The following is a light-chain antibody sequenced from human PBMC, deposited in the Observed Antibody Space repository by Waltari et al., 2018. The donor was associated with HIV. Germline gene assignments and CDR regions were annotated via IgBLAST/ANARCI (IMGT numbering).Light chain of an antibody. J-gene: IGLJ2*01. Sequence: QSVLPQSPSASGTPGQRVIITCSRSSSNRGSNSVNWYQQPPGTAPKLLIYSNNERPSGVPDRFSGSKSGTSASLAISGLQSEDEADYHCAAWDDSLNGPVFGGGTKLTVL. CDR3: AAWDDSLNGPV. CDR1: SSNRGSNS. V-gene: IGLV1-44*01. CDR2: SNN.